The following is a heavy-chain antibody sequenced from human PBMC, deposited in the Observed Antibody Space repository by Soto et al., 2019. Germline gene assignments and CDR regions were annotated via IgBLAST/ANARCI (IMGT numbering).Heavy chain of an antibody. CDR1: GFSLSTSGVG. CDR2: IYWDDDK. CDR3: AHTVGLVVVTSEDEYFQH. J-gene: IGHJ1*01. D-gene: IGHD2-15*01. V-gene: IGHV2-5*02. Sequence: QITLKESGPTLVKPTQTLTLTCTFSGFSLSTSGVGVGWIRQPPGKALEWLAVIYWDDDKGYSPSLKNRLTINKDNSKNQVVLTMTNMDPVDTATYYCAHTVGLVVVTSEDEYFQHWGQGTQVTVSS.